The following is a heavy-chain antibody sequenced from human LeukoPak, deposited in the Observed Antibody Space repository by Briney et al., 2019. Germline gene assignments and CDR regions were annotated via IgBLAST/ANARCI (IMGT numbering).Heavy chain of an antibody. D-gene: IGHD3-10*01. CDR3: VRDGYYGHDSFDI. V-gene: IGHV3-48*03. CDR2: ISASGSAI. J-gene: IGHJ3*02. CDR1: GFTFSSFE. Sequence: GGSLRLSCAASGFTFSSFEVYWVRQAPGKGLEWVSYISASGSAIYYVDSVKGRFTISRDNAKNSLYLQMNSLRAEDTAVYYCVRDGYYGHDSFDIWGQGTMVTVSS.